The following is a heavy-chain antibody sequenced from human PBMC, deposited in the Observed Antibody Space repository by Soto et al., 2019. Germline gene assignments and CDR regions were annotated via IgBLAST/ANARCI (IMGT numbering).Heavy chain of an antibody. CDR1: GFTFSIAW. Sequence: GGSLRLSCEASGFTFSIAWMNWVRQAPGKGLEWVGRIKSKTHGAATDYTKPVKGRFTISRDDSKNTLYLQMSSLKTEDTAVYYCTTAGVHSGSYNWFDPWGPGTLVTVSS. D-gene: IGHD1-26*01. CDR2: IKSKTHGAAT. J-gene: IGHJ5*02. CDR3: TTAGVHSGSYNWFDP. V-gene: IGHV3-15*07.